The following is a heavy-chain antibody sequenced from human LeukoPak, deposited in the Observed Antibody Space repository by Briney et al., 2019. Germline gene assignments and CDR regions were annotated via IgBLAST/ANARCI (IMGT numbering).Heavy chain of an antibody. J-gene: IGHJ3*02. CDR2: INPNSGGT. Sequence: GASVKVSCKASGYTFTGYYMHWVRQAPGQGLEWMGWINPNSGGTNYAQKFQGRVTMTRDTSISTAYMELSRLRSEDTAVYYCASPLPPVTIEWLFDAFDIWGQGTMVTVSS. V-gene: IGHV1-2*02. D-gene: IGHD3-3*01. CDR1: GYTFTGYY. CDR3: ASPLPPVTIEWLFDAFDI.